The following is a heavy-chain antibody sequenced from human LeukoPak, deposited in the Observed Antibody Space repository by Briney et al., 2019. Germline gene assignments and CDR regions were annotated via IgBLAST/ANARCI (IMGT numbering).Heavy chain of an antibody. V-gene: IGHV4-30-2*01. D-gene: IGHD3-22*01. Sequence: PSQTLSLTCAVSGGSISSGGYSWSWIRQPPGRGLEWIGYIYHSGSTYYHPSLKSRVTISVDRSKNQFSLKLSSVTAADTAVYYCARDFYYEGFDYWGQGTLVTVSS. J-gene: IGHJ4*02. CDR2: IYHSGST. CDR1: GGSISSGGYS. CDR3: ARDFYYEGFDY.